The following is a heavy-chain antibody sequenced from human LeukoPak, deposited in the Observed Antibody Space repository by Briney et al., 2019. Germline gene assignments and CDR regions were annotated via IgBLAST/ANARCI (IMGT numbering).Heavy chain of an antibody. CDR3: ARADYYGLDV. CDR2: ISNTGRT. J-gene: IGHJ6*02. Sequence: SETLSLTCSVSGGSISDFYSNWIRQPPGKGLEWIGYISNTGRTNWNPSLKGRVSLSVDTSKRQFSLKLNSVTAADRAVYYCARADYYGLDVWGQGTTVTVSS. V-gene: IGHV4-59*08. CDR1: GGSISDFY.